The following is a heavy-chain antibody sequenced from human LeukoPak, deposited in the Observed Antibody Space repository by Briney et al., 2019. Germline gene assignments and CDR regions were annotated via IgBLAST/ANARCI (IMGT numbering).Heavy chain of an antibody. D-gene: IGHD3-22*01. V-gene: IGHV1-69*05. Sequence: GASVKVSCKASGGTFSSYAISWVRQAPGQGLEWMGGIIPIFGTANYAQKFQGRVTITTDESTSTAYMELSSLRSEDTAVYYCARVESNYYDSSGYYYVNWGQGTLVTVSS. CDR1: GGTFSSYA. CDR3: ARVESNYYDSSGYYYVN. CDR2: IIPIFGTA. J-gene: IGHJ4*02.